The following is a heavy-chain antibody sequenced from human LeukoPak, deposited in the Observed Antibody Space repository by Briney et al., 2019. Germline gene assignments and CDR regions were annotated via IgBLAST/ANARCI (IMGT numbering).Heavy chain of an antibody. CDR1: GFTFDDYA. Sequence: PGGSLLLSCAAAGFTFDDYAMHWGRQAPGKGLEWVSGISWNSGSIGYADSVKGRFTISRDNAKNSLYLQMNSLRAEDTALYYCAKVGRIAADWGQGTLVTVSS. V-gene: IGHV3-9*01. D-gene: IGHD6-13*01. CDR3: AKVGRIAAD. CDR2: ISWNSGSI. J-gene: IGHJ4*02.